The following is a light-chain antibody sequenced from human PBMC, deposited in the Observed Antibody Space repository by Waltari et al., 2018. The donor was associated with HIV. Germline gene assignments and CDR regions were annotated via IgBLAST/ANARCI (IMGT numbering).Light chain of an antibody. CDR3: HQRSTWPFT. CDR2: DTS. J-gene: IGKJ3*01. CDR1: QSIRNY. Sequence: EIVLTQSPATLSLSPGERATLSCRASQSIRNYLAWYQQRPGQAPRLLVYDTSNRATGVPARFSGSGSGTDFSLTIASLESEDFAIYYCHQRSTWPFTFGPGTKVDI. V-gene: IGKV3-11*01.